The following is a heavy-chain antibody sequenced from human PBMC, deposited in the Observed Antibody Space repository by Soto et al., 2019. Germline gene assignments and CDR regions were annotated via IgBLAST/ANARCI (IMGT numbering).Heavy chain of an antibody. D-gene: IGHD3-3*01. CDR1: GYTLTELS. V-gene: IGHV1-24*01. Sequence: GASVKVSCKVSGYTLTELSMHWLRQAPGKGLEWMGGFDPEDGETIYAQKFQGRVTMTEDTSTDTAYMELSSLRSEDTAVYYCATWVGDFWSKRYYFDYWGQGTLVTVSS. CDR3: ATWVGDFWSKRYYFDY. CDR2: FDPEDGET. J-gene: IGHJ4*02.